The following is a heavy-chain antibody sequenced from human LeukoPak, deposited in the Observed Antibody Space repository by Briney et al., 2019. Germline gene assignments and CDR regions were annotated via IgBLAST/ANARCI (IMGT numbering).Heavy chain of an antibody. V-gene: IGHV1-18*01. CDR2: ISAYNGNT. CDR1: GYTFTSYG. D-gene: IGHD3-22*01. J-gene: IGHJ3*02. CDR3: ARIYDSSGYPHACDI. Sequence: ASVKVSCKASGYTFTSYGISWVGQAPGQGLEWMGWISAYNGNTNYAQKLQGRVTMTTDTSTSTAYMELRSLRSDDTAVYYCARIYDSSGYPHACDIWGQGTMVTVSS.